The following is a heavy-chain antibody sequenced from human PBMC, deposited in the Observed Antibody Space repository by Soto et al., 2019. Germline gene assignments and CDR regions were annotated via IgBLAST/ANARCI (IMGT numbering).Heavy chain of an antibody. D-gene: IGHD5-12*01. CDR2: ISVYSGNT. J-gene: IGHJ4*02. Sequence: ASVKVSCKASGYTFTSYGISWVRQAPGQGLEWMGWISVYSGNTNYPQKLQGRVTMTTDTSTSTAYMELRSLRSDDTAVYYCARDTFRSGSPNFDYWGQGTRVTVSS. V-gene: IGHV1-18*01. CDR1: GYTFTSYG. CDR3: ARDTFRSGSPNFDY.